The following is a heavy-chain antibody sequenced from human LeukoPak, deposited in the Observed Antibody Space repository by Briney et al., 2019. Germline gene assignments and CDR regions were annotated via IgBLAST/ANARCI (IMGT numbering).Heavy chain of an antibody. J-gene: IGHJ4*02. CDR1: GFTLSSYA. CDR3: AKDPGPGPYYFDY. CDR2: ISYDGRNK. Sequence: GGSLRLSCAASGFTLSSYAMHWVRQAPGKGLEWVAVISYDGRNKYYAYSVKGRFTISRDNSKNTLYLQMNSLRAEDTAVYYCAKDPGPGPYYFDYWGQGTLVTVSS. D-gene: IGHD3-10*01. V-gene: IGHV3-30*04.